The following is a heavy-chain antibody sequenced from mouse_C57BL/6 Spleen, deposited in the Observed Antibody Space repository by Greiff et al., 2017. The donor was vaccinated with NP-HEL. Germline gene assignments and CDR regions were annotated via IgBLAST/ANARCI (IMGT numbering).Heavy chain of an antibody. Sequence: QVQLQQPGAELVKPGASVKVSCKASGYTFTSYWMHWVKQRPGQGLEWIGRIHPSDSDNNYNQTFQGKATLTVDKSSSSAYMQLSSLTAEDSAVYYGAITVGYYGTPGYWGQGTTLTVSS. V-gene: IGHV1-74*01. J-gene: IGHJ2*01. CDR2: IHPSDSDN. CDR1: GYTFTSYW. CDR3: AITVGYYGTPGY. D-gene: IGHD1-1*01.